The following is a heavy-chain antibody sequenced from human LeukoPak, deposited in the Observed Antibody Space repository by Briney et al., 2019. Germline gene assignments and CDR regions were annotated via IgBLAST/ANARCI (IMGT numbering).Heavy chain of an antibody. J-gene: IGHJ4*02. D-gene: IGHD6-13*01. CDR1: GFTFSNAW. CDR2: IKSKTDGGTT. CDR3: TTAPGYSSSWNDY. Sequence: GGSLRLSCAASGFTFSNAWMSWVRQAPGKGLEWVGRIKSKTDGGTTDYAAPVKGRFTISRDDSKNTLYLQMNSLKTEDTAVYYCTTAPGYSSSWNDYWGQGTLVTVTS. V-gene: IGHV3-15*01.